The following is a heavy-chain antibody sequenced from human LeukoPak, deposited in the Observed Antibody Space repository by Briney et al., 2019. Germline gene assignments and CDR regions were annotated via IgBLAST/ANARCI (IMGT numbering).Heavy chain of an antibody. J-gene: IGHJ4*02. D-gene: IGHD1-26*01. CDR1: GFTFSSYV. Sequence: GGSLRLSCVASGFTFSSYVMTWVRQAPGKGLDWVSAISGGGGSTYYADSVKGRFTISRDTSKNTLPLQMNSLRAEDTAVYYCAKGGGGSYSGYHFDYWGQGTLVTVSS. V-gene: IGHV3-23*01. CDR2: ISGGGGST. CDR3: AKGGGGSYSGYHFDY.